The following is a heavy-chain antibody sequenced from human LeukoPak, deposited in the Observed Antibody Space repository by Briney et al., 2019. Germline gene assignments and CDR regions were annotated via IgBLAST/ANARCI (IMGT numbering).Heavy chain of an antibody. J-gene: IGHJ4*02. CDR1: GGSISTYS. D-gene: IGHD1-7*01. CDR3: ASGRNYPGVAY. V-gene: IGHV4-59*01. CDR2: IYYSGST. Sequence: SETLSLTCTVSGGSISTYSWSWIRQPPGKGLEWIGYIYYSGSTNYNPSLKSRVTISVDTSKNQFSLKLSSVTAADTAVYYCASGRNYPGVAYWGLGTLVTVSS.